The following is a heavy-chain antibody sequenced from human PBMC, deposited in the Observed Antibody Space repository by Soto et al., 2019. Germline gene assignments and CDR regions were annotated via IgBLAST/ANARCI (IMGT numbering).Heavy chain of an antibody. Sequence: QVQLVQSGAEVKKPGASVTVSCRSSGDTFTDYYMHWGRQAPGQGLEWMGWVKPNSGVTKYARKFQGGVAMTRDTSIRTVYVQLSRLRSDDPAVYYCARASGGDTDTLDYYYFCMDVWGTGTTVTVSS. CDR1: GDTFTDYY. CDR2: VKPNSGVT. J-gene: IGHJ6*03. CDR3: ARASGGDTDTLDYYYFCMDV. V-gene: IGHV1-2*02. D-gene: IGHD1-26*01.